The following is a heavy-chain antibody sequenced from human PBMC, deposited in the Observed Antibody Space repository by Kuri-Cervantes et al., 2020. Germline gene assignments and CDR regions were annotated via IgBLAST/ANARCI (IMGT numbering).Heavy chain of an antibody. D-gene: IGHD3-10*01. V-gene: IGHV3-7*03. CDR2: IKQDGSEK. J-gene: IGHJ6*02. CDR1: GFTFSSHG. CDR3: AKDFGPTYYYGSGSYELPRDYYYYGMDV. Sequence: GGSLRLSCAASGFTFSSHGMHWVRQAPGKGLEWVANIKQDGSEKYYVDSVKGRFTISRGNSKNTLYLQMNSLRAEDTAVYYCAKDFGPTYYYGSGSYELPRDYYYYGMDVWGQGTTVTVSS.